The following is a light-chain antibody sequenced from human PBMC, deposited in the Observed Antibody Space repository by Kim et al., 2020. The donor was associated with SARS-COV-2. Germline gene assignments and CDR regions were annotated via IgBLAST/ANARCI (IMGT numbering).Light chain of an antibody. CDR1: QSVRSNY. J-gene: IGKJ1*01. CDR3: HHSGSPRT. V-gene: IGKV3-20*01. Sequence: EIVLTQSPGTLSLSPGESATLSCRASQSVRSNYLAWFQQKPGQAPRLLIHAASSRATGVPDRFSGSGSGTDFTFTITRLESADFAVYYCHHSGSPRTFGQGTKVDIK. CDR2: AAS.